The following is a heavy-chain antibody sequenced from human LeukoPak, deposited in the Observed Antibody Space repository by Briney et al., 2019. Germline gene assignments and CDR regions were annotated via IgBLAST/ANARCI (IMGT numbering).Heavy chain of an antibody. CDR1: GFTLSSYP. CDR3: AKSYNGYESKPDY. Sequence: GGSLRLSCAASGFTLSSYPMHWVRQAPGKGLEWLAVIAYDGSITLYTDSVKGRFTISRDSSKNTLYLQMNSLRTEDTAVYYCAKSYNGYESKPDYWGQGTLVTVSS. CDR2: IAYDGSIT. D-gene: IGHD5-12*01. J-gene: IGHJ4*02. V-gene: IGHV3-30-3*02.